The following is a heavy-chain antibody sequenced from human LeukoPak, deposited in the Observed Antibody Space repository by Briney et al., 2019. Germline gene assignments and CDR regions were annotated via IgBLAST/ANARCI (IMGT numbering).Heavy chain of an antibody. CDR3: ARKPLSGGHGGTIDY. CDR2: INNDGVST. Sequence: QPGGSLRLSCATSGFTLSSYWMHWVRHVPGKGLEWLSRINNDGVSTSYADSVKGRFTISRDNAKNTLYLRMNSLRAEDTAIYYCARKPLSGGHGGTIDYWGQGTLVTVSS. CDR1: GFTLSSYW. J-gene: IGHJ4*02. D-gene: IGHD5-12*01. V-gene: IGHV3-74*01.